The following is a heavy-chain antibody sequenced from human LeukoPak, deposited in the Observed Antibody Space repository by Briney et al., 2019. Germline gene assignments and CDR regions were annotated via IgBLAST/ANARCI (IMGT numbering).Heavy chain of an antibody. J-gene: IGHJ4*02. V-gene: IGHV4-34*01. CDR1: GGSFSGYY. D-gene: IGHD6-13*01. Sequence: SETLSLTCAVYGGSFSGYYWSWIRQPPGKGLEWIGEINHSGSTNYNPSLKSRVTISVDTSKNQFSLKLSSVTAADTVVYYCARGLPETIAAAGTGDYWGQGTLVTVSS. CDR3: ARGLPETIAAAGTGDY. CDR2: INHSGST.